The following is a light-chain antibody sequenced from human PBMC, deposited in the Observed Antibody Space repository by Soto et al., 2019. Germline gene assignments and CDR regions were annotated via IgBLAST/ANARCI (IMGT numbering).Light chain of an antibody. Sequence: DIQITQSPSSLSASVGDRVTITCRASQNIKNYLNWYQQKPGKAPELLIYSASSFQTGVPSRFSGSGSGTDFALTISSLQPEDFATYYCQQSYSSPLTFGGGTKVEIK. CDR2: SAS. V-gene: IGKV1-39*01. CDR3: QQSYSSPLT. J-gene: IGKJ4*01. CDR1: QNIKNY.